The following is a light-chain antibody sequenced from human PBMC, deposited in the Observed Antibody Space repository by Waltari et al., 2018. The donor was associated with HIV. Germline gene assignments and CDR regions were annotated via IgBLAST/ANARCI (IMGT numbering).Light chain of an antibody. V-gene: IGLV2-8*01. Sequence: QSALTQPPSASGSPGQSVTISCTGTSSDVGAYDFVSWYPQHPGKVPKLTISEVTKRPSGVPDRCFGSKSDNTAYLTSSGRQAEDEADYYCTSYASNNNDVFGTGTKVTVL. CDR2: EVT. CDR3: TSYASNNNDV. CDR1: SSDVGAYDF. J-gene: IGLJ1*01.